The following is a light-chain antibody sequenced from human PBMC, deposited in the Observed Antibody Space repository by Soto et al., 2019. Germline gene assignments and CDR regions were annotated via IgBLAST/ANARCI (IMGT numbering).Light chain of an antibody. CDR1: QSVSSY. Sequence: EIVLTQSPATLSLSPGERATLSCRASQSVSSYLAWYQQKPGQAPRLLIYDASTRATGIPARSSGSGSGTDFTLTINILEPEDFAVYYCQQRSNWPPVYTFGQGTKLEIK. V-gene: IGKV3-11*01. CDR2: DAS. CDR3: QQRSNWPPVYT. J-gene: IGKJ2*01.